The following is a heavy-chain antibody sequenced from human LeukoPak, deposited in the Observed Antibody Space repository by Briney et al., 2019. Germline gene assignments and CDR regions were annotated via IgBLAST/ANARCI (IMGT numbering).Heavy chain of an antibody. CDR1: GFTFSSYA. CDR2: ISGSGGST. D-gene: IGHD3-16*02. CDR3: ARRLDMITFGGVIVPDAFDI. V-gene: IGHV3-23*01. J-gene: IGHJ3*02. Sequence: GGSLRLSCAASGFTFSSYAMSWVRQAPGKGLEWVSAISGSGGSTYYADSVKGRFTISRDNAKNSLYLQMNSLRAEDTAVYYCARRLDMITFGGVIVPDAFDIWGQGTMVTVSS.